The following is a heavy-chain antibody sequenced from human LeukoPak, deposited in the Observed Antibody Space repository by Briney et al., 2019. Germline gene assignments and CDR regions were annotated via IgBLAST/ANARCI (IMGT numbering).Heavy chain of an antibody. J-gene: IGHJ6*04. D-gene: IGHD3-10*01. CDR2: ISSSSSYI. CDR3: ARGGGFGEYLHCDV. Sequence: PWGSLSLSCAASGFTFSSYSKNWVRQAPGKGQELVSSISSSSSYIYYSDPVKGRFTIFRDNTKNSLYLQMNSPRTKYAPVYYFARGGGFGEYLHCDVWGKGTTVTVSS. V-gene: IGHV3-21*01. CDR1: GFTFSSYS.